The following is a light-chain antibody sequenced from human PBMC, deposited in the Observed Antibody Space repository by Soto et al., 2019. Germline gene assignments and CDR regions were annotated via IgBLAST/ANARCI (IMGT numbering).Light chain of an antibody. J-gene: IGKJ1*01. Sequence: EIVMTQSPGTLSVSPGERATLSCRASQSVSSNLSGYQQKPADHPSLLIYGASTRATGIPARLSGSGSGTEFTLTISSLQSEDFAVYYCQQYNNWPPWTFGQGTKVEIK. CDR1: QSVSSN. V-gene: IGKV3-15*01. CDR3: QQYNNWPPWT. CDR2: GAS.